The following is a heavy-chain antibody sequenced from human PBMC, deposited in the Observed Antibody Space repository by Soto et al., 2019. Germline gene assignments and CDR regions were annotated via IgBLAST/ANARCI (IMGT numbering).Heavy chain of an antibody. V-gene: IGHV3-30*03. D-gene: IGHD3-3*01. CDR1: GFTFSSYG. CDR3: ARIGHYDFWRSSGMDV. J-gene: IGHJ6*02. CDR2: ISYDGSNK. Sequence: QVQLVESGGGVVQPGRSLRLSCAASGFTFSSYGMHWVRQAPGKGLEWVAVISYDGSNKYYADSVKGRLTISRDNSKHAPHLQMTSLRAEDTAVYYCARIGHYDFWRSSGMDVWGQGATFTVSS.